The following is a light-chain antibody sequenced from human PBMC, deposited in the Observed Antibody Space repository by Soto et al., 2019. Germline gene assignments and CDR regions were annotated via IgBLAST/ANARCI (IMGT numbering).Light chain of an antibody. CDR3: SSYTSSSILYV. CDR1: SSDVGGYNY. CDR2: EVS. V-gene: IGLV2-14*01. J-gene: IGLJ1*01. Sequence: QSALTQPASVSGSPGQSITISCTGTSSDVGGYNYVSWYQQHPGKAPKLMIYEVSNRPSGVSNRFSGSESGNTASLTISGLQAEDEADYYCSSYTSSSILYVFGTGTKLTVL.